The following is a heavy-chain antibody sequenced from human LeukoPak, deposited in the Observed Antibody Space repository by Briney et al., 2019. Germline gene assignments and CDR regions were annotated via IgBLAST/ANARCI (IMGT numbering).Heavy chain of an antibody. J-gene: IGHJ4*02. V-gene: IGHV3-9*01. Sequence: PGRSLRLSCAASGFPFHDYGMHWVRQVPGKGLEWVSGISWNSGNITYAASVKGRFSISRDNAKNSLYLQMNSLRAEDSALYYCAKDSVVMNFFESWGQGTLVTVSS. D-gene: IGHD3-22*01. CDR3: AKDSVVMNFFES. CDR1: GFPFHDYG. CDR2: ISWNSGNI.